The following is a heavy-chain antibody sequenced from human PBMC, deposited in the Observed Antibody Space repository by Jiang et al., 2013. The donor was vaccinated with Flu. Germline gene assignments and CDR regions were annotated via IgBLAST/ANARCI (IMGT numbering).Heavy chain of an antibody. CDR2: VSGSYNNA. D-gene: IGHD1-1*01. CDR3: ARDSGTGINWYLDL. V-gene: IGHV3-23*01. J-gene: IGHJ2*01. CDR1: GFTFSSYA. Sequence: VQLLESGGGLVQPGGSLRLSCAASGFTFSSYAMTWVRQTPGKGLEWVSDVSGSYNNAYYADSVKGRFTISRDNSKNTLYLQMNNLRAEDTAVYYCARDSGTGINWYLDLWGRGTQVTVSS.